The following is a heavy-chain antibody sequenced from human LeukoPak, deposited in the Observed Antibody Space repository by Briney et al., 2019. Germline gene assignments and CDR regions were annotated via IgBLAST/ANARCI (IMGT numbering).Heavy chain of an antibody. J-gene: IGHJ4*02. V-gene: IGHV1-2*02. Sequence: ASVKVSCKASGYSFPGYYMHWVRQAPGQGLEWMGCISPNTGGTNSAQKFQGRVTMTSDTSITTAYMELSGLRSDDTAVYYCARDKNPAVFDYWGQGTLVTVSS. CDR2: ISPNTGGT. CDR1: GYSFPGYY. CDR3: ARDKNPAVFDY.